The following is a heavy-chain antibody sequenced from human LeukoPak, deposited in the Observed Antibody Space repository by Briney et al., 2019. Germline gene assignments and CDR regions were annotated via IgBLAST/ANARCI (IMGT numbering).Heavy chain of an antibody. Sequence: ASVKVSCKASGYTFTSYDINWVRQATGQGLEWMGWMNPNSGNTGYAQKFQGRVTKTRNTSISTAYMELSSLRSEDTAVYYCARGEEYYDFWSGSNWFDPWGQGTLVTVSS. CDR3: ARGEEYYDFWSGSNWFDP. D-gene: IGHD3-3*01. V-gene: IGHV1-8*01. J-gene: IGHJ5*02. CDR2: MNPNSGNT. CDR1: GYTFTSYD.